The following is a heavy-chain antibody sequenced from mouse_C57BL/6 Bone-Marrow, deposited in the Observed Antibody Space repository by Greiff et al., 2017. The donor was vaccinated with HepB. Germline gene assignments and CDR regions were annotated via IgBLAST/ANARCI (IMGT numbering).Heavy chain of an antibody. Sequence: VQLKESGPGLVQPSQSLSITCTVSGFSLTSYGVHWVRQSPGKGLEWLGVIWSGGSTDYNAAFISRLSISKDNSKSQVFFKMNSLQADDRAIYYCARDIYDGYFDWYFDVWGTGTTVTVSS. CDR2: IWSGGST. V-gene: IGHV2-2*01. J-gene: IGHJ1*03. CDR1: GFSLTSYG. CDR3: ARDIYDGYFDWYFDV. D-gene: IGHD2-3*01.